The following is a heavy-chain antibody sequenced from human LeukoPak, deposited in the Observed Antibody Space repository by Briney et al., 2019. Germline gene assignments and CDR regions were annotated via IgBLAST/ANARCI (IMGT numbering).Heavy chain of an antibody. Sequence: GGSLRLSCTASGFTFGDYAMSWFRQAPGKGLEWVGFIRSKAYGGTTEYAASVKGRFTISRDDSKSIAYLQMNSLKTEDTAVYYCTKDRVGATPLDYWGQGTLVTVSS. CDR3: TKDRVGATPLDY. CDR1: GFTFGDYA. V-gene: IGHV3-49*03. J-gene: IGHJ4*02. CDR2: IRSKAYGGTT. D-gene: IGHD1-26*01.